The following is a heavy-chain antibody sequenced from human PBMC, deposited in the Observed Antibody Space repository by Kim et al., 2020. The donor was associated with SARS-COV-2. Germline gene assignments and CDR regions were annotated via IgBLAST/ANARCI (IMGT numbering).Heavy chain of an antibody. D-gene: IGHD3-10*01. Sequence: SETLSLTCTVSGGSINSDNYYWSWIRQHPGKGLEWIGYIYYSGSTYYNPSLKSRLTISVDTSKNQFSLKLSSVTAADTAVYYCARVVPPSGYYYYVMDVWGQGTTVTVSS. CDR1: GGSINSDNYY. V-gene: IGHV4-31*03. CDR2: IYYSGST. J-gene: IGHJ6*02. CDR3: ARVVPPSGYYYYVMDV.